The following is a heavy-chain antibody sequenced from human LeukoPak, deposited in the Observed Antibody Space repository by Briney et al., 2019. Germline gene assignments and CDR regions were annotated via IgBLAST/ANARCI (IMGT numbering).Heavy chain of an antibody. V-gene: IGHV3-43D*03. D-gene: IGHD6-6*01. Sequence: GGSLRLSCAASGFTFDDYAMHWVRQAPGKGLEWVSLISWDGGSTYYADSVKGRFTISRDNSKNTLYLQMNSLRAEDTAVYYCARAGSSSPDYYYYYMDVWGKGTTVTVSS. J-gene: IGHJ6*03. CDR1: GFTFDDYA. CDR3: ARAGSSSPDYYYYYMDV. CDR2: ISWDGGST.